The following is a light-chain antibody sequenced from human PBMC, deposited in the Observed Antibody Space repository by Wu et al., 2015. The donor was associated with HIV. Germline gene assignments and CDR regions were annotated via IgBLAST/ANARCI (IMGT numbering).Light chain of an antibody. CDR3: QQFGSTPYT. Sequence: EIVLTQSPGILSLSPGERATLSCRASQTVSSSFLAWYQHKPGQAPRLLISAASSRAAGIPDRFSGSGSERDFTLSISSLEPEDFAVYYCQQFGSTPYTFGQGTKLEIK. CDR1: QTVSSSF. V-gene: IGKV3-20*01. J-gene: IGKJ2*01. CDR2: AAS.